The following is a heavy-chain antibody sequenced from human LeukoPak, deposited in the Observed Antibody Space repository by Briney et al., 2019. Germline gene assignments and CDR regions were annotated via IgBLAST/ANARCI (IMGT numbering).Heavy chain of an antibody. Sequence: PSETLSLTCTVSGGSISSYYWSWIRQPPGKGLEWIGYIYCSGSTNYNPSLKSRVTISVDTSKNQFSLKLSSVTAADTAVYYCASGYYYDSSGYYYWGQGTLVTVSS. J-gene: IGHJ4*02. CDR2: IYCSGST. CDR3: ASGYYYDSSGYYY. V-gene: IGHV4-59*08. CDR1: GGSISSYY. D-gene: IGHD3-22*01.